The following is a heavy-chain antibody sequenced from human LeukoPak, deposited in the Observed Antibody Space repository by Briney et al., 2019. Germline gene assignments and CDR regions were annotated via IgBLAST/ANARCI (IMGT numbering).Heavy chain of an antibody. CDR1: GGSISSYY. V-gene: IGHV4-59*08. D-gene: IGHD3-22*01. CDR2: IYYSGST. J-gene: IGHJ4*02. CDR3: ARNFSTMIVVFDY. Sequence: SETLSLTCTVSGGSISSYYWSWIRQPPGKGLEWIGYIYYSGSTNYNPSLKSRVTISVDKSKNQFSLKLSSVTAADTAVYYCARNFSTMIVVFDYWGQGTLVTVSS.